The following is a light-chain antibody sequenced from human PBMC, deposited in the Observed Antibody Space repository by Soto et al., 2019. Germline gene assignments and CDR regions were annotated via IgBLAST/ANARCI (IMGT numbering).Light chain of an antibody. CDR1: HDITSF. J-gene: IGKJ3*01. CDR3: QHCDYLPI. CDR2: DAS. Sequence: DIQMTQSPSSLSASVGDRVTITCQASHDITSFLNWYQHKPGRAPKLLIYDASILEAGVPTRFSGSGSGTHFTFTIXSXXPEDVATYYCQHCDYLPIFGPGTTVDFK. V-gene: IGKV1-33*01.